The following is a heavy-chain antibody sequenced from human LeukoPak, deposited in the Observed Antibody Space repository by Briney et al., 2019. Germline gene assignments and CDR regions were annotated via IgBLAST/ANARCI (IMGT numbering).Heavy chain of an antibody. CDR3: ARDKVVGATHFDY. CDR1: GFTFSNYW. J-gene: IGHJ4*02. CDR2: IKEDGSGK. D-gene: IGHD1-26*01. Sequence: GGSPRLSCAASGFTFSNYWMSWVRQAPGEGLEWVANIKEDGSGKYYVDSVKGRFTISRDNAKNSLFLQMNGLRAEDTAVYYCARDKVVGATHFDYWGQGILVTVSS. V-gene: IGHV3-7*01.